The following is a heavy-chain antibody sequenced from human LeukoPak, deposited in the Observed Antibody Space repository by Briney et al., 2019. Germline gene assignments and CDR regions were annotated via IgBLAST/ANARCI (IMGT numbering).Heavy chain of an antibody. D-gene: IGHD2-15*01. CDR2: IWYDGSNK. CDR3: ASRRGGFVGDY. V-gene: IGHV3-33*01. Sequence: GRSLRLSCAASGFTFSSYGMHWVRQAPGKGLEWVALIWYDGSNKYYADSVKGRFTIPRDNSKNTVYLQMNSLRAEDTAVYYCASRRGGFVGDYWGQGTLVTVSS. CDR1: GFTFSSYG. J-gene: IGHJ4*02.